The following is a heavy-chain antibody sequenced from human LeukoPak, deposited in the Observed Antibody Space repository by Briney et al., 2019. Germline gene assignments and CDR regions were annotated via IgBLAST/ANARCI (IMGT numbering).Heavy chain of an antibody. Sequence: PSETLSLTCTVSGDSVISGRLYWRWVRQTPGKGLEWIGYIYYNEKTKYNTALESRVTISLDKSKNQFSMRLTSVTAADTAIYYCARTTVGTNDRRFETWGQGTLVPVSS. CDR3: ARTTVGTNDRRFET. D-gene: IGHD6-13*01. V-gene: IGHV4-61*01. CDR2: IYYNEKT. CDR1: GDSVISGRLY. J-gene: IGHJ3*02.